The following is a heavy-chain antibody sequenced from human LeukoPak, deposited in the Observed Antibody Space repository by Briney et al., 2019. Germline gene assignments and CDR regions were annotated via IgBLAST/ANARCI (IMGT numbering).Heavy chain of an antibody. CDR2: IKYDGSEI. V-gene: IGHV3-7*05. CDR3: ARHIPIIYYFDY. CDR1: GFSFSDYA. D-gene: IGHD2-21*01. Sequence: QPGGSLRLSCPASGFSFSDYAMHWVRQAPGKGLEWVANIKYDGSEIYSVDSVKGRFTTSRDNAKNSLYLQMNSLRADDTAVYYCARHIPIIYYFDYWGQGTLVTVSS. J-gene: IGHJ4*02.